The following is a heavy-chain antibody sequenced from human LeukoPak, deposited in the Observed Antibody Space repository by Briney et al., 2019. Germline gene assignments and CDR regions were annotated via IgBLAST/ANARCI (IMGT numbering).Heavy chain of an antibody. CDR2: IYHSGST. D-gene: IGHD3-3*01. CDR3: ARHVGDYYDFWSGYYGGFDY. Sequence: SETLSLTCAVSGYSISSGYYWGWIRQPPGKGLAWIGSIYHSGSTYYNPSLKSRVTISVDTSKNQFSLKLSSVTAADTAVYYCARHVGDYYDFWSGYYGGFDYWGQGTLVTVSS. V-gene: IGHV4-38-2*01. J-gene: IGHJ4*02. CDR1: GYSISSGYY.